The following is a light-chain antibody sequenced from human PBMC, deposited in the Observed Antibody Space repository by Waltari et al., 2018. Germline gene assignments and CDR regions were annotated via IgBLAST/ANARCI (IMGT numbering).Light chain of an antibody. CDR2: SNN. CDR3: AAWDDRLNGSYWV. J-gene: IGLJ3*02. V-gene: IGLV1-44*01. CDR1: SSNIGSNT. Sequence: QSVLTQPPSASGTPGQRVTISCSGSSSNIGSNTVNWYQQLPGTAPKLLIYSNNHVHSGVLVRFSGANHGTSRSRAISVLPSEDEADYYCAAWDDRLNGSYWVFGGGTKLTVL.